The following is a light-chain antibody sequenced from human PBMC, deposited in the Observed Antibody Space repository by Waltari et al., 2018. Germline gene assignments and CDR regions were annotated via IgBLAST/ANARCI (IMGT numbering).Light chain of an antibody. CDR3: QQYASPPPLT. V-gene: IGKV3-20*01. Sequence: EIVLMQSPGTLSLSPGESATLSSRASQSVLHNYLAWYQQKPGQPPRLLIYGAYNRATGVPDRFSGSGSGTDFTLTISRLEPEDFAVYYCQQYASPPPLTFGGGAKVEIK. CDR2: GAY. CDR1: QSVLHNY. J-gene: IGKJ4*01.